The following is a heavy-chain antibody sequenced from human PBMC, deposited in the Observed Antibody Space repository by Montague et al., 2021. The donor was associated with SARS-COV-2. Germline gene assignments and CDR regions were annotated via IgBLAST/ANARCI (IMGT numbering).Heavy chain of an antibody. CDR1: GDSISPYY. Sequence: SETLSLTCTVSGDSISPYYCSWIRQPRGKGREGMGKIYYTGGTNXKSSLKRGLTISVDTSENQFSLKVTSVTPADTAVYYCARVGWELRVGDYYFDYWGQGTLVTVSS. CDR2: IYYTGGT. V-gene: IGHV4-59*01. J-gene: IGHJ4*02. D-gene: IGHD1-26*01. CDR3: ARVGWELRVGDYYFDY.